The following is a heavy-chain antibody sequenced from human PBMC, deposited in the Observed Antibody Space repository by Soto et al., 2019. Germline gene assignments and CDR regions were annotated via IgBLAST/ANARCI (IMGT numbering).Heavy chain of an antibody. J-gene: IGHJ4*02. CDR1: GGSINTFY. D-gene: IGHD5-18*01. CDR2: IFSSGST. Sequence: SETLSLTCTVSGGSINTFYLSWVRQPAGKGLEWIGRIFSSGSTIFDPSLESRVAMSVDTSKNHFSLNLSSVTAADMAVYYCAREGSYSAYNFAHGIQLWSFDFWGQGALVTVSS. V-gene: IGHV4-4*07. CDR3: AREGSYSAYNFAHGIQLWSFDF.